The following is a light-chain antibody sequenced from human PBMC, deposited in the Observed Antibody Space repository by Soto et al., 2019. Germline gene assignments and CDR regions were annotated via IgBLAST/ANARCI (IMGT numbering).Light chain of an antibody. V-gene: IGKV3-11*01. CDR1: QSVSSY. J-gene: IGKJ2*01. CDR3: QHRSNWYT. Sequence: EIVLTQSPATLSLSPGERATLSCRASQSVSSYLAWYQQKPGQAPRLLIYDASNRATGIPARFSGSGSGTDFTHTISSLEPEDFAVYYCQHRSNWYTFGQGTKLEIK. CDR2: DAS.